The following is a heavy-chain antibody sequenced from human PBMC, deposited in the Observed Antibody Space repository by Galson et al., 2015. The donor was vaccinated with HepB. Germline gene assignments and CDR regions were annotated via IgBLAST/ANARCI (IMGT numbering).Heavy chain of an antibody. D-gene: IGHD3-9*01. CDR2: ITNDGVGT. Sequence: SLRLSCAASGFNFNYYAMHWVRQAPGRGLEYISGITNDGVGTNYADSVNGRFTISRDNARKSLNLLVTSLRPEDTARYYCVKEDILSGFSVGSFHVWGQGTMVTVAS. CDR3: VKEDILSGFSVGSFHV. J-gene: IGHJ3*01. CDR1: GFNFNYYA. V-gene: IGHV3-64D*06.